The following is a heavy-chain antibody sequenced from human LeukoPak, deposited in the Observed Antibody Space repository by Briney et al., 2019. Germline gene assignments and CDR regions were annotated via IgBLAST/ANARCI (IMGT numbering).Heavy chain of an antibody. J-gene: IGHJ4*02. Sequence: SETLSLXCAVYGGSFSGYYWSWIRQPPGKGLEWVGEINHSGSTNYNPSPKSRVTISVDTSKNQCSLKLSSVTAADTAVYSCASPVSGSSGWYYNYWGQGTLVTVSS. CDR3: ASPVSGSSGWYYNY. D-gene: IGHD6-19*01. CDR1: GGSFSGYY. V-gene: IGHV4-34*01. CDR2: INHSGST.